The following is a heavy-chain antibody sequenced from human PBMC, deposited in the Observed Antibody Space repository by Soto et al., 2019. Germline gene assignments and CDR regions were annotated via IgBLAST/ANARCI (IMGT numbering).Heavy chain of an antibody. D-gene: IGHD1-26*01. V-gene: IGHV1-18*01. CDR2: ISAYNGNT. CDR3: VRTFILKWELLVHFDY. CDR1: GYTFTSYG. Sequence: QVQLVQSGAEVKKPGASVKVSCKASGYTFTSYGISWVRQAPGQGLEWMGWISAYNGNTNYAQKLQGRVTMTTDTSTSTAYMELRSLRSDDTAVYYCVRTFILKWELLVHFDYWGQGTLVTVSS. J-gene: IGHJ4*02.